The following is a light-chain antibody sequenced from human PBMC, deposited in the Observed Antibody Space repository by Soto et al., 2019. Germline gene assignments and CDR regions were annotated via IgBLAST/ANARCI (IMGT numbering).Light chain of an antibody. J-gene: IGKJ1*01. CDR3: QQYDNWPQWT. Sequence: EIVLTQSPGILSLSPGERASLSCGASQSITSSFLAWYQQKPGQAPRLLIYTTSIRATGIPDRFSGSGSGTQFTLTISSLQSEDFAVYYCQQYDNWPQWTFGQGTKVDIK. CDR1: QSITSSF. V-gene: IGKV3-20*01. CDR2: TTS.